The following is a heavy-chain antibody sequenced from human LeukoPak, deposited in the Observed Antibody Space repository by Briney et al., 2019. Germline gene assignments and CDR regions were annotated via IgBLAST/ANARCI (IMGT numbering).Heavy chain of an antibody. Sequence: ASVKVSCKASGGTFSSYAISWVRQAPGQGLEWMGGIIPIFGTANYAQKFQGRVTITADESTSTAYMELSSLRSEDTAVYYCARDQPRSWYASISYYYGMDVWGQGTTVTVSS. J-gene: IGHJ6*02. V-gene: IGHV1-69*13. CDR1: GGTFSSYA. D-gene: IGHD6-13*01. CDR2: IIPIFGTA. CDR3: ARDQPRSWYASISYYYGMDV.